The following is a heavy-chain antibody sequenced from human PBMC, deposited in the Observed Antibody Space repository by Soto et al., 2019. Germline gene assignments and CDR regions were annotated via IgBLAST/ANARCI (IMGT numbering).Heavy chain of an antibody. CDR2: IIPIFGKA. CDR1: GGTFSSYA. D-gene: IGHD4-17*01. CDR3: ASTTTDYGDYSDYYFDY. V-gene: IGHV1-69*12. J-gene: IGHJ4*02. Sequence: QVQLVQSGAEVKKPGSSVKVSCKASGGTFSSYAISWVRQAPGQGLEWMGGIIPIFGKANYAQKFQGRVTITADESTSTAYMELSSLRSQDTAVYYCASTTTDYGDYSDYYFDYWGQGTLVTVSS.